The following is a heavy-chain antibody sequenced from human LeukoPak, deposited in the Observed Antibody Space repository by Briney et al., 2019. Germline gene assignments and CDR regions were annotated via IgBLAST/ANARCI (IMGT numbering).Heavy chain of an antibody. Sequence: GGSLRLSCAASGFTVSSNYMSWVRQAPGKGLEWVSAISGSGGSTYYADSVKGRFTISRDNSKNTLHLQMNSLRAQDTAVYYCAKVSSGWYLGAFDIWGQGTMVSVSS. CDR1: GFTVSSNY. CDR2: ISGSGGST. CDR3: AKVSSGWYLGAFDI. D-gene: IGHD6-19*01. V-gene: IGHV3-23*01. J-gene: IGHJ3*02.